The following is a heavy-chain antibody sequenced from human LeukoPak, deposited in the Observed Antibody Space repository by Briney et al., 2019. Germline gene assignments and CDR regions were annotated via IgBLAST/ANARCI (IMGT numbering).Heavy chain of an antibody. CDR3: AKVGGRGKYFDAFDI. J-gene: IGHJ3*02. CDR1: GFTFSSYA. CDR2: ISGSGVST. V-gene: IGHV3-23*01. Sequence: GGSLRLSCAASGFTFSSYAMSWGRQAPGKGLEWVSSISGSGVSTYYADSVKGRFTISRDNSKNTLYLQMNSLRAEDTPVYYCAKVGGRGKYFDAFDIWGQGTMLTVSS. D-gene: IGHD2/OR15-2a*01.